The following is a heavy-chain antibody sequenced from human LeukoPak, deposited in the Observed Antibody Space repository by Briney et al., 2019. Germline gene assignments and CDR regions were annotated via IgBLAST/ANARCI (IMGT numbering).Heavy chain of an antibody. V-gene: IGHV6-1*01. CDR2: TFYRSKWHN. Sequence: SQTLSLTCAISGDSFSSNSAAWNWIRQSPSRGLEWLGRTFYRSKWHNDYTASVKSRITINPDTSKNHFSLQLNSMTPEDTAVYYCARGRYISGWYYFDYWGQGALVTVSS. CDR3: ARGRYISGWYYFDY. CDR1: GDSFSSNSAA. D-gene: IGHD6-19*01. J-gene: IGHJ4*02.